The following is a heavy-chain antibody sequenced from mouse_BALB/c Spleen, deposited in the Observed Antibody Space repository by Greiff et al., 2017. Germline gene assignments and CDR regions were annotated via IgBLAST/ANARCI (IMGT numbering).Heavy chain of an antibody. J-gene: IGHJ2*01. D-gene: IGHD3-3*01. CDR2: IYWDDDK. Sequence: ESGPGILQPSQTLSLTCSFSGFSLSTSGMGVSWLRQPSGQGLEWLVHIYWDDDKRYNPSLKSRLTISKDTSSTQVFLKITRVDTADTATYYCARRARGFDYWGQGTTLTVSS. CDR3: ARRARGFDY. V-gene: IGHV8-12*01. CDR1: GFSLSTSGMG.